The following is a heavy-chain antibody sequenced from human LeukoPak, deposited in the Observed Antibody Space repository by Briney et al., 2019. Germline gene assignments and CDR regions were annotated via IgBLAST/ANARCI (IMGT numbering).Heavy chain of an antibody. CDR3: ARNFEAMVRGGNYYYYYMDV. Sequence: GASVKVSCKASGGTFSSYAISWVRQAPGQGLEWMGGIIPIFGTANYAQKFQGRVTITADESTSTAYMELSSLRSEDTAVYYCARNFEAMVRGGNYYYYYMDVWGKGTTVTISS. J-gene: IGHJ6*03. CDR1: GGTFSSYA. V-gene: IGHV1-69*01. D-gene: IGHD3-10*01. CDR2: IIPIFGTA.